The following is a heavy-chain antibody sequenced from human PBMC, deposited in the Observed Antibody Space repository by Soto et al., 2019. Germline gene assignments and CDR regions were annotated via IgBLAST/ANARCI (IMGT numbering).Heavy chain of an antibody. CDR2: IRSKANNYAT. CDR3: TRPGISSSDY. Sequence: PGGSLRLSCAASGFTFSGSAMYWVRQASGKGLEWVGRIRSKANNYATAYAASVKGRFTISRDDSKNTAYLQMNSLKTEDTAVYYCTRPGISSSDYWGQGTLVTVSS. V-gene: IGHV3-73*01. J-gene: IGHJ4*02. CDR1: GFTFSGSA. D-gene: IGHD6-6*01.